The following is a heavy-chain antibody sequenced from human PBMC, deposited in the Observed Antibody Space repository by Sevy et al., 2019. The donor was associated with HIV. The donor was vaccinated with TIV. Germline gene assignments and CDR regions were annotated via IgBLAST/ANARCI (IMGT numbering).Heavy chain of an antibody. CDR3: SRGVISPVADV. V-gene: IGHV3-11*01. CDR1: GFTFTDYY. Sequence: GGSLRRSCAASGFTFTDYYMSWIRQAPGKGLEWVSYITVTGITIYYVDSVKGRFTISRDNAENSPYLQMNSLRAEDTAVYYCSRGVISPVADVWGQGTTVTVSS. CDR2: ITVTGITI. D-gene: IGHD2-21*01. J-gene: IGHJ6*02.